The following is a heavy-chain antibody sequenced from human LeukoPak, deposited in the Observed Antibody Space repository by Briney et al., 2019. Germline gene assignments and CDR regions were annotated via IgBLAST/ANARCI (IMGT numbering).Heavy chain of an antibody. Sequence: GGSLRLSCAASGLTFSRYSMNWVRQAPGKGLEWVSSISYSSSYIYYADSVKGRCTISRDNAKNSLYLQMNSLRAEDTAVYYCAAQSSTLGWFDLWGQGTLVTVSS. CDR2: ISYSSSYI. D-gene: IGHD2-2*01. J-gene: IGHJ5*02. V-gene: IGHV3-21*01. CDR3: AAQSSTLGWFDL. CDR1: GLTFSRYS.